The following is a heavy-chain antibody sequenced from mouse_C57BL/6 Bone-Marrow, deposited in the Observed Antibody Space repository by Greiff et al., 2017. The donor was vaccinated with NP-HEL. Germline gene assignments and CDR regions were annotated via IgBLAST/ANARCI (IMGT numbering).Heavy chain of an antibody. D-gene: IGHD2-3*01. CDR2: INPSSGYT. CDR1: GYTFTSYT. J-gene: IGHJ4*01. CDR3: AGGWLLLYAMDY. Sequence: QVQLQQSGAELARPGASVKMSCKASGYTFTSYTMHWVKQRPGQGLEWIGYINPSSGYTKYNQKFKDKATLTADKSSSTAYMQLSSLTSEDSAVYYCAGGWLLLYAMDYWGQGTSVTVSS. V-gene: IGHV1-4*01.